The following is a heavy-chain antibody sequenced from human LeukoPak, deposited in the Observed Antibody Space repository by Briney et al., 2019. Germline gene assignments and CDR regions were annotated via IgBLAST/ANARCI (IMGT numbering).Heavy chain of an antibody. CDR3: AKDWLGRGGTAAAGTIDDYFDY. D-gene: IGHD6-13*01. CDR1: GFTFSSYG. V-gene: IGHV3-30*18. Sequence: GGSLRLSCAASGFTFSSYGMHWVRQAPGKGLEWVAVISYDGSNKYYADSVKGRFTISRDNSKNTLYLQMNSLRAEDTAVYYCAKDWLGRGGTAAAGTIDDYFDYWGQGTLVTVSS. CDR2: ISYDGSNK. J-gene: IGHJ4*02.